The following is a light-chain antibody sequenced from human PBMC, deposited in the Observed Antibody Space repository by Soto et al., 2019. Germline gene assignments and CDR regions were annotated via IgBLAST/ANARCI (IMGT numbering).Light chain of an antibody. Sequence: QSALTQPASVSGSPGQSITISCTGTTSDVGSYKFVSWYQQPPGQAPRLVIYESTKRPSGVSDRFSGSKSGNTASLTISGLQAEDEADYYCCSCVSGSPFDVLFGGGTKVTVL. V-gene: IGLV2-23*01. J-gene: IGLJ3*02. CDR2: EST. CDR3: CSCVSGSPFDVL. CDR1: TSDVGSYKF.